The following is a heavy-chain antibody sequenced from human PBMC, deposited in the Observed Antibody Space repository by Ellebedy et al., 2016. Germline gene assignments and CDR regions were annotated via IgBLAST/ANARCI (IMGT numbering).Heavy chain of an antibody. V-gene: IGHV1-2*02. Sequence: ASVKVSCXASGYTFTGYYMHWVRQAPGQGLEWMGWINPNSGGTNYAQKFQGRVTMTRDTSISTAYMELSRLRSDDTAVYYCARPRDYSYGYFDYWGQGTLVTVSS. D-gene: IGHD5-18*01. CDR3: ARPRDYSYGYFDY. CDR2: INPNSGGT. CDR1: GYTFTGYY. J-gene: IGHJ4*02.